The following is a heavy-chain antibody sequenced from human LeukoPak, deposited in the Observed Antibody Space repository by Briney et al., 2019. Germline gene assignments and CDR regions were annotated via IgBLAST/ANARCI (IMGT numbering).Heavy chain of an antibody. V-gene: IGHV1-69*04. CDR1: GGTFSSYA. CDR3: ARDETTYDSSGYYPLDH. Sequence: EASVKVSCKASGGTFSSYAISWVRQAPGQGLEWMGRIIPILGIANYAQKFQGRVTITADKSTSTAYMELSSLRSDDTAVYYCARDETTYDSSGYYPLDHWGQGTLVTVSS. D-gene: IGHD3-22*01. CDR2: IIPILGIA. J-gene: IGHJ5*02.